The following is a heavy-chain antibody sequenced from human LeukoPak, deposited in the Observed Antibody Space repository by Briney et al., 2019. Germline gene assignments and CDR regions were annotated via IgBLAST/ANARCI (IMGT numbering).Heavy chain of an antibody. CDR3: ARMTVYSSSWLAYYMDV. J-gene: IGHJ6*03. V-gene: IGHV3-7*01. CDR1: GFTVSSYW. D-gene: IGHD6-13*01. CDR2: IKQDGSDK. Sequence: QPGGSLRLSCAASGFTVSSYWMSWVRQVPGKGLEWVANIKQDGSDKYYVDSVKGRFTISRDNAKNSLYLQMNSLRAEDTAVYYCARMTVYSSSWLAYYMDVWGEGTTVTVSS.